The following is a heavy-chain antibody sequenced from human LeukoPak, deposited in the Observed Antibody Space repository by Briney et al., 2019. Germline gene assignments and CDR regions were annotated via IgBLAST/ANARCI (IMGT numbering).Heavy chain of an antibody. CDR2: IYYSGST. J-gene: IGHJ4*02. D-gene: IGHD3-22*01. CDR3: ARVGSDYYDSSGYFDY. CDR1: GGSISSGDYY. Sequence: SETLSLTCTVSGGSISSGDYYWRWIRQPPGKGLEWIGYIYYSGSTYYNPSLKSRVTISVDTSKNQFSLKLSSVTAADTAVYYCARVGSDYYDSSGYFDYWGQGTLVTVSS. V-gene: IGHV4-30-4*01.